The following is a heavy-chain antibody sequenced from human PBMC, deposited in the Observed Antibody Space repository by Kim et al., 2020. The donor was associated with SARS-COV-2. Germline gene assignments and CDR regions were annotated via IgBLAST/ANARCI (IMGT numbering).Heavy chain of an antibody. Sequence: GGSLRLSCAASGFTFGGYAMHWVRQAPGKGLEWVSCTSWNSGSIAYADSVKGRFTISRDNAKNSLYLQMNSLRAEDTALYYGAKEEMASNGCSEGVDVWG. V-gene: IGHV3-9*01. CDR2: TSWNSGSI. J-gene: IGHJ6*01. D-gene: IGHD6-19*01. CDR3: AKEEMASNGCSEGVDV. CDR1: GFTFGGYA.